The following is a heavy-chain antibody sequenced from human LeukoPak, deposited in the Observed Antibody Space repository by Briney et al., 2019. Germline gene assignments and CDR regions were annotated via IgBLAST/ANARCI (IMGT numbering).Heavy chain of an antibody. CDR2: LDSDGSNP. J-gene: IGHJ4*02. Sequence: PGGSLRLSCAASGFTFSSYAMSWVRQAPGKGLVWVSRLDSDGSNPRYADSVKGRFTISRDNAKTTLYLQMNSLRVEDTAVYYCAKESGGGGQGFDFWGQGTLVTVS. CDR3: AKESGGGGQGFDF. D-gene: IGHD2-15*01. CDR1: GFTFSSYA. V-gene: IGHV3-74*01.